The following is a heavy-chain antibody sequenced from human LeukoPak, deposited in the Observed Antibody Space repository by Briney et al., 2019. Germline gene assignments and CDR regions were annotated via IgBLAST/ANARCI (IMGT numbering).Heavy chain of an antibody. D-gene: IGHD3-3*01. CDR1: GFTFSSYW. CDR3: ARVAKVYDFWSGYYPNDY. Sequence: GGSLRLSCAASGFTFSSYWMSWVRQAPGKGLEWVANIKQDGSEKYYVDSVKGRFTISRDNAKNSLYLQMNSLRAEDTAVYYCARVAKVYDFWSGYYPNDYWGQGTLVTVSS. V-gene: IGHV3-7*01. J-gene: IGHJ4*02. CDR2: IKQDGSEK.